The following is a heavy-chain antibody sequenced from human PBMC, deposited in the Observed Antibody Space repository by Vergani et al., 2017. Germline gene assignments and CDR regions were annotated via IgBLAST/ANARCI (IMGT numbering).Heavy chain of an antibody. V-gene: IGHV4-34*01. CDR1: GGSFTSYH. CDR3: ARVKTETNGVLYYYYYMDV. D-gene: IGHD2-8*01. CDR2: IDHTGRP. J-gene: IGHJ6*03. Sequence: QVQLQQWGAGLLKPSETLSLTCVVTGGSFTSYHWTWIRQSPGEGLEWVGDIDHTGRPDYNPSLKSRLTMSVDKSRNLFSLTLNSVTATDTAIYFCARVKTETNGVLYYYYYMDVWVQGTAVTVS.